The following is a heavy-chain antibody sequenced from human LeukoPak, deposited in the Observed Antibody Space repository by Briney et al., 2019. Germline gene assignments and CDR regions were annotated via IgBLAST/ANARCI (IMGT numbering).Heavy chain of an antibody. D-gene: IGHD1-26*01. J-gene: IGHJ4*01. CDR2: ISWNSGSI. V-gene: IGHV3-9*01. CDR1: GFTFDDYA. CDR3: AKDIVGSLMYYFDY. Sequence: GGSLRLSCAVSGFTFDDYAMHWVRQAPGKGLEWVSGISWNSGSIGYADSVKGRFTISRDNAKNSLYLQMNSLRAEDTALYYCAKDIVGSLMYYFDYWGQGTLVTVSS.